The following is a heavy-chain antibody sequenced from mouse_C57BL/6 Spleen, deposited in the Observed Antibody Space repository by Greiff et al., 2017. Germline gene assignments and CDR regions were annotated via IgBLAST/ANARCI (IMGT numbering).Heavy chain of an antibody. J-gene: IGHJ4*01. D-gene: IGHD2-3*01. CDR2: IDPETGGT. CDR3: TRRDDGYLESMDY. CDR1: GYTFTDYE. Sequence: QVQLQQSGAELVRPGASVTLSCTASGYTFTDYEMHWVKQTPVHGLEWIGAIDPETGGTAYNQKFKGKAILTADKSSSTAYMELRSLTSEDSAVYYCTRRDDGYLESMDYWGQGTSVTVSS. V-gene: IGHV1-15*01.